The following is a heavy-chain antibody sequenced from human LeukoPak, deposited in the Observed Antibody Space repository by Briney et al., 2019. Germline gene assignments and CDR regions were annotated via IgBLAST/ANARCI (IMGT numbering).Heavy chain of an antibody. CDR1: GGTFSSYA. Sequence: ASVKVSCKASGGTFSSYAISWVRQAPGQGLEWMGWINTNTGNPTYAQGFTGRFVFSLDTSVSTAYLQISSLKAEDTAVYYCARGYRGWYGPFDYWGQGTLVTVSS. D-gene: IGHD6-19*01. CDR2: INTNTGNP. V-gene: IGHV7-4-1*02. J-gene: IGHJ4*02. CDR3: ARGYRGWYGPFDY.